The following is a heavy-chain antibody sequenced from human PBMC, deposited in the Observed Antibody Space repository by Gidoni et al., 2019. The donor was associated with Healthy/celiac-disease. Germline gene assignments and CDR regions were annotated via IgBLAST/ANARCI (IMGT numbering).Heavy chain of an antibody. CDR1: GGPFSPYT. CDR2: IIPIFGTA. D-gene: IGHD6-19*01. Sequence: QVQLVQSGAEVKKPGSSVKVSCKASGGPFSPYTISGVRQAPGQGLEWMGGIIPIFGTANYAQKFQGRVTITADKSTGTAYMALSSLRFEDTAVFYCAREGEIAVAGTNYAFDIWGQGTMVTVSS. CDR3: AREGEIAVAGTNYAFDI. V-gene: IGHV1-69*06. J-gene: IGHJ3*02.